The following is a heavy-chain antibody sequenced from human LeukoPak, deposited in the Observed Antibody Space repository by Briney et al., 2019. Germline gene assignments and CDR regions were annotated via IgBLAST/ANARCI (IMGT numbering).Heavy chain of an antibody. Sequence: ASVKVSCKASGGTFSSYAISWVRQAPGQGLEWMGGIIPIFGTANYAQKFQGRVTITADESTSTAYMELSSLRSEDTAIYFCARQGYCTNGVCPRSFDYWGQGTLVTVSS. CDR2: IIPIFGTA. V-gene: IGHV1-69*13. CDR3: ARQGYCTNGVCPRSFDY. J-gene: IGHJ4*02. CDR1: GGTFSSYA. D-gene: IGHD2-8*01.